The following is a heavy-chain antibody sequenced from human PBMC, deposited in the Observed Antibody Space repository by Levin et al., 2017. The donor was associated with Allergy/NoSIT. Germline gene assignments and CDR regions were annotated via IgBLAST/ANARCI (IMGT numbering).Heavy chain of an antibody. V-gene: IGHV3-30*18. CDR2: ISYDGSNK. CDR1: GFTFSSYG. D-gene: IGHD6-13*01. Sequence: GESLKISCAASGFTFSSYGMHWVRQAPGKGLEWVAVISYDGSNKYYADSVKGRFTISRDNSKNTLYLQMNSLRAEDTAVYYCAKQQLEVAEYFQHWGQGTLVTVSS. CDR3: AKQQLEVAEYFQH. J-gene: IGHJ1*01.